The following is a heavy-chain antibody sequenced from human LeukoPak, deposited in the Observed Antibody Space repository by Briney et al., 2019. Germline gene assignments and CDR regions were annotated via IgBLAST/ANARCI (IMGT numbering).Heavy chain of an antibody. V-gene: IGHV3-23*01. CDR3: AKGAKYYYGSETYYFFEH. CDR2: ISGSGGST. D-gene: IGHD3-10*01. J-gene: IGHJ4*02. Sequence: GGSLRLSCAASGFTFNSYGMNWVRQAPGKGLEWVSAISGSGGSTYYADSVKGRFTISRDNSKNTLYLQMNSLRVEDTAVYYCAKGAKYYYGSETYYFFEHWGQGTPVTASS. CDR1: GFTFNSYG.